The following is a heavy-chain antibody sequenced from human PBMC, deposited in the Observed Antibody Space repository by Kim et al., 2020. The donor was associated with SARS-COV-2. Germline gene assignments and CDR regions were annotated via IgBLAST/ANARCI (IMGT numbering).Heavy chain of an antibody. CDR2: ISYDGSNK. V-gene: IGHV3-30*18. J-gene: IGHJ3*02. Sequence: GGSLRLSCAASGFTFSSYGMHWVRQAPGKGLEWVAVISYDGSNKYYADSVKGRFTISRDNSKNTLYLQMNSLRAEDTAVYYCAKDYYDSSGSFDIWAKGQWSPSLQ. D-gene: IGHD3-22*01. CDR1: GFTFSSYG. CDR3: AKDYYDSSGSFDI.